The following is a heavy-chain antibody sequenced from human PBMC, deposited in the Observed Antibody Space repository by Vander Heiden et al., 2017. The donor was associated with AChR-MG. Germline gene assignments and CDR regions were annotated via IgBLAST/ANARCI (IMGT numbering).Heavy chain of an antibody. CDR3: ARLTTFNYWYFDL. CDR1: GATFSSYA. CDR2: IIPIFGTA. Sequence: QVPLVQSGAAVKKPGSSVKVSCTASGATFSSYAISVVRQAPGQGLEWMGGIIPIFGTANYAQKFQGRVTITADESTSTAYMELSSLRSEDTAVYYCARLTTFNYWYFDLWGRGTLVTVSS. J-gene: IGHJ2*01. V-gene: IGHV1-69*01. D-gene: IGHD4-4*01.